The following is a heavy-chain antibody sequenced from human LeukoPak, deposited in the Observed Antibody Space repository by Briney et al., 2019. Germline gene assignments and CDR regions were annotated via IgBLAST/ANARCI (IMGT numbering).Heavy chain of an antibody. Sequence: NPSETLSLTCTVSGDSISSSNYYWVWIRQPPGKGLEWIGTFLYSGGTYYNPSLRSRVTISVDTSKNQFSLKLSSVTAADTAVYYCTREGEGRWLQSGYWGQGTLVTVSS. J-gene: IGHJ4*02. V-gene: IGHV4-39*07. CDR1: GDSISSSNYY. CDR3: TREGEGRWLQSGY. D-gene: IGHD5-24*01. CDR2: FLYSGGT.